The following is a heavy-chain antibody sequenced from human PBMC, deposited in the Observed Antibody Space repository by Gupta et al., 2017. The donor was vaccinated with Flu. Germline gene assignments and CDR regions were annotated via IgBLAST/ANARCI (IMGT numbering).Heavy chain of an antibody. CDR2: ISGSGGST. V-gene: IGHV3-23*01. CDR1: GFTFSSYA. Sequence: EVQLLESGGGWLQPGGSLRLSCAASGFTFSSYAMSWVRQSPGKGLEWVSGISGSGGSTYYADSVKGRFTISRDNSKNTLYLQMNSLRAEDTAVYYCAKEYYYGSVPRTYYFDYWGQGTLVTVSS. J-gene: IGHJ4*02. CDR3: AKEYYYGSVPRTYYFDY. D-gene: IGHD3-10*01.